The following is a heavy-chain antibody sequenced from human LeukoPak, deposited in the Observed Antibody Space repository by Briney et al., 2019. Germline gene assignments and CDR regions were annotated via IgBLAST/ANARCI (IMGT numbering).Heavy chain of an antibody. D-gene: IGHD2-2*01. CDR1: GFTFSPYW. CDR2: INPDGSET. J-gene: IGHJ4*02. Sequence: GGSLRLSCATSGFTFSPYWMSWVRQAPGKGLEWVANINPDGSETYYLDSVKGRFTISRDNVKNSLFLLLNSLRAEDTAVYYCGRRGIEAAIDYWGQGTLVTVSS. V-gene: IGHV3-7*01. CDR3: GRRGIEAAIDY.